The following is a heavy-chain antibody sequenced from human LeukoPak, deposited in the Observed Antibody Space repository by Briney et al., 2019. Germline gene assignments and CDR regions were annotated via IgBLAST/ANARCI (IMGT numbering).Heavy chain of an antibody. CDR3: AKAWSVYYIEGFDL. CDR2: IKQDGSEK. J-gene: IGHJ3*01. D-gene: IGHD3-3*01. V-gene: IGHV3-7*03. CDR1: GGSISSSSYY. Sequence: ETLSLTCTVSGGSISSSSYYWGWIRQPPGKGLEWVANIKQDGSEKYYVDSVKGRFTISRDNAKNSLYLQINSLRAEDAAVYYCAKAWSVYYIEGFDLWGQGTMVTVSS.